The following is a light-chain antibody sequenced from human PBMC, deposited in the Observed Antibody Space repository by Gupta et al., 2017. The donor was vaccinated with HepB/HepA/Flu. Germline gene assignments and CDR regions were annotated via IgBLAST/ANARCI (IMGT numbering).Light chain of an antibody. CDR3: QSYDNNLSGSV. J-gene: IGLJ2*01. V-gene: IGLV1-40*01. CDR2: AND. Sequence: QSVLTQAPSVSGPPGQRVTISCTGSSSNTGADYDVHWYQHLPGTAPKLLIYANDIRPSGIPDRSSGSKSCTSASLAITGLQPEDEADYYCQSYDNNLSGSVFGGGTKVTVL. CDR1: SSNTGADYD.